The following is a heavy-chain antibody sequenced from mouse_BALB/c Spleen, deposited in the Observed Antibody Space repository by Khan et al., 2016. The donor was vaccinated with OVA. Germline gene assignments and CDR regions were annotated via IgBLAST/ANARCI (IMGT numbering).Heavy chain of an antibody. CDR1: GFSLTGYG. Sequence: QVQLKESGPGLVAPSQSLSITCTVSGFSLTGYGVNWVRQPPGKGLEWLGMIWGDGSTDYNSALKSRLSISKDNSKNQVFLKMNSLQNDDTARYXCARDRYYYGRGLAYWGQGTLVTVSA. CDR3: ARDRYYYGRGLAY. D-gene: IGHD1-1*01. J-gene: IGHJ3*01. CDR2: IWGDGST. V-gene: IGHV2-6-7*01.